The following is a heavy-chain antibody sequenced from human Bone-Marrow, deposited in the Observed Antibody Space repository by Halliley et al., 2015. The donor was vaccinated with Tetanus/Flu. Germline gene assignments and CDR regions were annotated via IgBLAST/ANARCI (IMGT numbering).Heavy chain of an antibody. CDR2: ISAYNGKT. D-gene: IGHD6-13*01. CDR1: GYTFTNYG. Sequence: QLVQSGAEVKKPGASVKVSCKASGYTFTNYGITWVRQAPGQGLEWMGWISAYNGKTNYAQKAQGRVTMTTDTSTSTAHMELRRLRYDDTAVYYWAIMKSDVEAAFQDIWGQGTLVTVPS. CDR3: AIMKSDVEAAFQDI. V-gene: IGHV1-18*01. J-gene: IGHJ4*02.